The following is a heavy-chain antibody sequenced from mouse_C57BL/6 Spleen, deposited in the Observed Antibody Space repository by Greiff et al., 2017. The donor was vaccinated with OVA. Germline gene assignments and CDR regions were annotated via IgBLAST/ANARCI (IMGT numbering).Heavy chain of an antibody. J-gene: IGHJ2*01. Sequence: QVQLQQSGPELVKPGASVKISCEASGYAFSSSWMNWVKQRPGKGLEWIGRIYPGDGDTNYNGKFKGKATLTADKSSSTAYMQLSSLTSEDSAVYFCARSGDGNFFFDYWGQGTTLTVSS. CDR2: IYPGDGDT. CDR3: ARSGDGNFFFDY. D-gene: IGHD2-1*01. V-gene: IGHV1-82*01. CDR1: GYAFSSSW.